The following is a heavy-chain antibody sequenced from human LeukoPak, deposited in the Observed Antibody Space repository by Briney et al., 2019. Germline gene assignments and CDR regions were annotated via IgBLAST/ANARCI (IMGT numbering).Heavy chain of an antibody. CDR3: ARDYGDRCFDY. D-gene: IGHD4-17*01. Sequence: GGSLRLSCAASGFAFNNYGMNWVRQAPGKGLEWVSSIRSSSTYIYYADSVKGRFTISRDNAKNSLYLQMNSLRAEDTAVYYCARDYGDRCFDYWGQGTLVTVSS. CDR2: IRSSSTYI. J-gene: IGHJ4*02. CDR1: GFAFNNYG. V-gene: IGHV3-21*01.